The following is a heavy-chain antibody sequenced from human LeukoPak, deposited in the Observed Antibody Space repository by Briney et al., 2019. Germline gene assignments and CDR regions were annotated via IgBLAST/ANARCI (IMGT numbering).Heavy chain of an antibody. V-gene: IGHV3-23*01. CDR2: ISGRGANT. CDR1: GFTFSNYA. J-gene: IGHJ4*02. CDR3: AKAVVIVPTATPFDY. Sequence: GGSLRLSCAASGFTFSNYAMSWVRQAPGKGLEWVSAISGRGANTYYADSVKGRFTISRDNSKNTLYMQMNSLRAEDTAVYYCAKAVVIVPTATPFDYWGQGTLVTVSS. D-gene: IGHD2-2*01.